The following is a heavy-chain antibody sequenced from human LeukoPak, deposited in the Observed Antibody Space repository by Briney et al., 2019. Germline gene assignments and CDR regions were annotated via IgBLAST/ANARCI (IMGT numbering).Heavy chain of an antibody. CDR2: IIPIVGIA. V-gene: IGHV1-69*04. D-gene: IGHD4-17*01. J-gene: IGHJ4*02. CDR3: ARVGYRDSLID. Sequence: RASVKVSCKASGGSFSIYGISWVRQSPGQGLEWMGRIIPIVGIANYSQKFQGRVTITADKSASTAYMELSSLRSEDTAVYYCARVGYRDSLIDWGQGTLVTVSS. CDR1: GGSFSIYG.